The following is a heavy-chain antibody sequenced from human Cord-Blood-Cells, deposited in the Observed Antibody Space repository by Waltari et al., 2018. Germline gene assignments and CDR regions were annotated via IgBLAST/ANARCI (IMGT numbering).Heavy chain of an antibody. CDR2: IRSKANSYAT. D-gene: IGHD5-12*01. CDR1: GFTFSGSA. CDR3: TRWGRDGYNFDY. J-gene: IGHJ4*02. Sequence: EVQLVESGGGLVQPGGSLKLSCAALGFTFSGSAMPWVRKASGKGLEWVGRIRSKANSYATAYAASVKGRFTISRDDSKNTAYLQMNSLKTEDTAVYYCTRWGRDGYNFDYWGQGTLVTVSS. V-gene: IGHV3-73*02.